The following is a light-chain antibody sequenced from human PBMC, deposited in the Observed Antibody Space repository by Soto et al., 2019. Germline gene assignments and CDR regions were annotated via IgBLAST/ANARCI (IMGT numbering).Light chain of an antibody. CDR2: EVS. CDR3: GSYTSSSTSYV. CDR1: SSDVGGYKY. Sequence: QSALTQPASVSGSPGQSIIISCTGTSSDVGGYKYVSWYQQHPGKAPKLMIYEVSKRPSGVSNRFSGSKSGNTASLTISGLQAEDEADYYCGSYTSSSTSYVFGTGTKVTVL. V-gene: IGLV2-14*01. J-gene: IGLJ1*01.